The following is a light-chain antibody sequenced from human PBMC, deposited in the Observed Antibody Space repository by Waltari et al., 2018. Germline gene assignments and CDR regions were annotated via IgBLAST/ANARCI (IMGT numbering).Light chain of an antibody. Sequence: SYEPTQPPSLSVSPGQAARIHCSGDALPKTNAYWYPQKSGQAPVLVIYEDTKRPSGIPERFSGSSSGTMATLTISGAQVEDEADYYCYSADSSGNHKGIFGGGTKVTVL. CDR1: ALPKTN. CDR2: EDT. V-gene: IGLV3-10*01. J-gene: IGLJ2*01. CDR3: YSADSSGNHKGI.